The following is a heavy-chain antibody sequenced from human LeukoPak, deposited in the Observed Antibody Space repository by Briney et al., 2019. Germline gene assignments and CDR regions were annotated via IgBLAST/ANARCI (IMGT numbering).Heavy chain of an antibody. CDR2: ISYDGSNK. J-gene: IGHJ3*02. CDR1: GFTFSSYA. CDR3: ARDSCSSTSCFSPAAAGDAFDI. Sequence: GGSLRLSCAASGFTFSSYAMHWVRQAPGKGLEWVAVISYDGSNKYYADSVKGRFTISRDNSKNTLYLQMNSLRAEDTAVYYCARDSCSSTSCFSPAAAGDAFDIWGQGTMVTVSS. V-gene: IGHV3-30*04. D-gene: IGHD2-2*01.